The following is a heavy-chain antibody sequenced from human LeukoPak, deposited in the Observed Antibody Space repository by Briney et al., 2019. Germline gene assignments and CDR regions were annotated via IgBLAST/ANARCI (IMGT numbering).Heavy chain of an antibody. Sequence: GGSLRLSCAVSGFTVSSNYMSWVRQAPGKELEWVSVIYSGGNTHYADSVKGRFTISRDNSKNTLFLQMNSLRAEDTAVYYCAREIDIVAFDYWGQGTLVTVSS. CDR1: GFTVSSNY. V-gene: IGHV3-53*01. J-gene: IGHJ4*02. D-gene: IGHD5-12*01. CDR2: IYSGGNT. CDR3: AREIDIVAFDY.